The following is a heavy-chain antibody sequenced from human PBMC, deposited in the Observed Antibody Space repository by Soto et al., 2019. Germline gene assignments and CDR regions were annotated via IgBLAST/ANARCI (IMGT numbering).Heavy chain of an antibody. V-gene: IGHV3-21*01. CDR2: ISSSSSYI. D-gene: IGHD5-18*01. CDR1: GFTCSSYS. Sequence: GGSLGLSCAASGFTCSSYSMNWVRQAPGKGLEWVSSISSSSSYIYYADSVKGRFTISRDNAKNSLYLQMNSLRAEDTAVYYCARDQPGYSYGYGLGYWGQGTLVTIS. CDR3: ARDQPGYSYGYGLGY. J-gene: IGHJ4*02.